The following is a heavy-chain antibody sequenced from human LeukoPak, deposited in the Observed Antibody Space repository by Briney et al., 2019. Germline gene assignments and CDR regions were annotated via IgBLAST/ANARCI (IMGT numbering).Heavy chain of an antibody. V-gene: IGHV4-59*12. D-gene: IGHD6-13*01. J-gene: IGHJ4*02. Sequence: SETLSLTCTVSGGSISSYYWSWIRQPPGKGLEWIGYIYYSGSTNYNPSLKSRVTISVDTSKNQFSLKLSSVTAADTAVYYCARGQGQQPFSIYYFDYWGQGTLVTVSS. CDR2: IYYSGST. CDR1: GGSISSYY. CDR3: ARGQGQQPFSIYYFDY.